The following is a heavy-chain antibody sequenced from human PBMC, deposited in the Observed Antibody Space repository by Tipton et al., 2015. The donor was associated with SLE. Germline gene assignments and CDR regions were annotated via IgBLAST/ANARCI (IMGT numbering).Heavy chain of an antibody. D-gene: IGHD6-6*01. J-gene: IGHJ4*02. CDR1: GGSISNTLYY. Sequence: TLSLTCTVSGGSISNTLYYWGWIRQPPGKGLEWIGSVSYTGSTNYNPSLRSRVTISVDTSKNQLTLRLRSVTAADTALYFCARRQLVRGTYFDSWGQGTLVTVSS. CDR3: ARRQLVRGTYFDS. CDR2: VSYTGST. V-gene: IGHV4-39*06.